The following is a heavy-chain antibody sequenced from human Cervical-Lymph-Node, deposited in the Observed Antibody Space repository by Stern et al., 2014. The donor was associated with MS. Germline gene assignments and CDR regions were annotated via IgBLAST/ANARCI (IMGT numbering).Heavy chain of an antibody. J-gene: IGHJ4*02. CDR2: ISSRADSI. CDR1: GFTFSDYY. V-gene: IGHV3-11*01. CDR3: ARVHLSTVTAADY. Sequence: VQLEESGGGFVKPGESLRLSCAASGFTFSDYYMSWIRQTPGKGLEWISYISSRADSIYYADSVRGRFTISRDNAQNSLYLEMNSLTVEDTAIYYCARVHLSTVTAADYWGQGTLVTVSS. D-gene: IGHD2-21*02.